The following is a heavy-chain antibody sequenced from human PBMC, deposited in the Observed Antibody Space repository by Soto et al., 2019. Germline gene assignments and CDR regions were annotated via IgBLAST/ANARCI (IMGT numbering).Heavy chain of an antibody. V-gene: IGHV3-74*03. CDR1: GFTSSNSW. D-gene: IGHD1-1*01. J-gene: IGHJ4*02. CDR3: ARDLGYNSPGD. Sequence: EVQLVESGGNLVQPGGSLRLSCAGPGFTSSNSWMYWVRQAPGRGLVWISRIESDGSNTKYVDSVKGRFTISRDNAKNTLYLQMNSLRVEDTAVYYCARDLGYNSPGDWCQGTLVTVSS. CDR2: IESDGSNT.